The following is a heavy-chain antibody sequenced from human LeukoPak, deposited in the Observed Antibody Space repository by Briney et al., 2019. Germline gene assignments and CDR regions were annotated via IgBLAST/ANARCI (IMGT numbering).Heavy chain of an antibody. J-gene: IGHJ1*01. CDR2: ISWDGGSR. D-gene: IGHD3-22*01. CDR3: AKDLDSSGYRFYFRH. V-gene: IGHV3-43*01. CDR1: GFSFDEYT. Sequence: GGSLRLSCAASGFSFDEYTLHWVRQAPGNRLEWVSLISWDGGSRDYADSVKGRFTISRDNSKNSLYLQMNSLRTEDTALYYCAKDLDSSGYRFYFRHWGQGTLVTVSS.